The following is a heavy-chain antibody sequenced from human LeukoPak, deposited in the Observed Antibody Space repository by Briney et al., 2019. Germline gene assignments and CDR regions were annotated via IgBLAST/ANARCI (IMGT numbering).Heavy chain of an antibody. Sequence: LGGSLRLSCAVSGFTFGSYWMHWVRQAPGKGLMWVSRINSNGSITHYADSVKGRFTISRDNAKNMLYLQMNSLRVEDTAVYYCAPDPILEYWGQGTVVTVSS. D-gene: IGHD5-24*01. V-gene: IGHV3-74*01. J-gene: IGHJ3*01. CDR3: APDPILEY. CDR2: INSNGSIT. CDR1: GFTFGSYW.